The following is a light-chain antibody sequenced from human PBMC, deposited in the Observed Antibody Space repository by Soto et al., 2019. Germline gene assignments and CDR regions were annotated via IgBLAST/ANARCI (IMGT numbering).Light chain of an antibody. CDR2: DVS. CDR3: TSYTSSSTPYV. CDR1: SSDVGAYTY. V-gene: IGLV2-14*01. J-gene: IGLJ1*01. Sequence: QSVLTQPASVSGSPGQSITISCAGTSSDVGAYTYVSWYQQHPGKAPKLVIYDVSNRPSGVSNRFSGSKSGNTASLTISGLQAEDEADYYCTSYTSSSTPYVFGGRTKVTVL.